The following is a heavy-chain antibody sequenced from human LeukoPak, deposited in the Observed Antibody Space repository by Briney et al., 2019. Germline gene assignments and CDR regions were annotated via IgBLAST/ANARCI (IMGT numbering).Heavy chain of an antibody. Sequence: GASVKVSCKASGGTFISYAISWVRQAPGQGLEWMGGIIPIFGIANYAQKFQGRVTMTEDTSTDTAYMELSSLRSEDTAVYYCATDLRGYYFGAFDIWGQGTMVTVSS. CDR2: IIPIFGIA. D-gene: IGHD3-3*01. CDR1: GGTFISYA. J-gene: IGHJ3*02. CDR3: ATDLRGYYFGAFDI. V-gene: IGHV1-69*10.